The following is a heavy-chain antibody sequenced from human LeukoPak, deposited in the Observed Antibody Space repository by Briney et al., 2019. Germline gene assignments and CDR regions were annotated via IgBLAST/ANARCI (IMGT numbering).Heavy chain of an antibody. V-gene: IGHV4-34*01. CDR3: AGGPRPFDY. CDR2: INHSGST. CDR1: GGSFSGYY. Sequence: PSETLSLTCAVYGGSFSGYYWSWIRQPPGKGLEWIGEINHSGSTNYNPSLKSRVTISVDTSKNQFSLKLSSVTAADTAVYYCAGGPRPFDYWGQGTLVTVSS. J-gene: IGHJ4*02.